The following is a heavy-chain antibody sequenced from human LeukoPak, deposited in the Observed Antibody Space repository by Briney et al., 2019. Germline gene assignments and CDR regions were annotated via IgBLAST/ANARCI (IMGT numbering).Heavy chain of an antibody. CDR2: IDQEGSVR. CDR1: GFTFSSFW. V-gene: IGHV3-7*01. Sequence: PGGSLRLSCVASGFTFSSFWMSWVRQAPGKGLEFVANIDQEGSVRNYVDSVKGRFIISRDNAKNSLYLQMDSLRAEDTAVYFCARDPGSSSFDYWGLGTPVTVSS. D-gene: IGHD6-13*01. J-gene: IGHJ4*02. CDR3: ARDPGSSSFDY.